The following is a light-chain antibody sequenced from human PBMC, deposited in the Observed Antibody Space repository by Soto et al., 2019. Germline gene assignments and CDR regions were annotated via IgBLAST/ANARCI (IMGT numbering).Light chain of an antibody. V-gene: IGLV2-8*01. Sequence: QSALTQRPSASGSLGQSVTISCTGTSSDVGGYNYVSWHQQHPGKAPKLMIYEVTKRPPGVSDRFSGSKSGNTASLTISGLQAEDEADYYCSSYAGSGTPVLFGGGTKLTVL. J-gene: IGLJ2*01. CDR3: SSYAGSGTPVL. CDR1: SSDVGGYNY. CDR2: EVT.